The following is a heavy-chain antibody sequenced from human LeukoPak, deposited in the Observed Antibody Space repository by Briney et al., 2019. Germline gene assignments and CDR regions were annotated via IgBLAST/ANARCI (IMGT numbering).Heavy chain of an antibody. Sequence: SETLSLTCAVYGGSFSGYYWSWIRQPPGKGLEWIGEIKHSGSTNYNPSLKSRVTISVDTSKNQFSLKLSSVTAADTAVYYCASDQNDFWSGYYRYWGQGTLVTVSS. J-gene: IGHJ4*02. D-gene: IGHD3-3*01. CDR1: GGSFSGYY. V-gene: IGHV4-34*01. CDR3: ASDQNDFWSGYYRY. CDR2: IKHSGST.